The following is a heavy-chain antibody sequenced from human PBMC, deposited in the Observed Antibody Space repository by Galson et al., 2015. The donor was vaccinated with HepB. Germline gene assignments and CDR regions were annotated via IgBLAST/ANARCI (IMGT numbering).Heavy chain of an antibody. V-gene: IGHV4-30-4*01. CDR2: IYYSGST. CDR1: GGSISSGVHY. J-gene: IGHJ4*02. D-gene: IGHD7-27*01. Sequence: TLSPTCTVSGGSISSGVHYWSWIRQPPGKGLEWIGYIYYSGSTYYNPSLKSRVTTSVNTSKNQFSLKLSSVTAADTAVYYCARVGLGNGYWGQGTLVTVSS. CDR3: ARVGLGNGY.